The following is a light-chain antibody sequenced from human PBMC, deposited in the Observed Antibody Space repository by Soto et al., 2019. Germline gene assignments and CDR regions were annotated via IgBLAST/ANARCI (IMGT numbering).Light chain of an antibody. V-gene: IGKV1-5*03. CDR1: QSISSW. J-gene: IGKJ1*01. CDR3: QQYNSYWT. Sequence: DIQMTQSPSTLSASVGDRVTITCRASQSISSWLAWYQQKPGKAPKLLIYKASSLDSRVPSRFSGSGSGTEFTLTISSLQPDDFATYYCQQYNSYWTFGQGTKVDIK. CDR2: KAS.